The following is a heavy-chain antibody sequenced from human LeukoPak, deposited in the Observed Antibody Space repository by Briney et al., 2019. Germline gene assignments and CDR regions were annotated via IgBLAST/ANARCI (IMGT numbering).Heavy chain of an antibody. D-gene: IGHD3-22*01. CDR2: IIPIFGTA. CDR1: GGTFSSYA. CDR3: ARVGYYYDSSGYYNFDY. Sequence: ASVKVSFKASGGTFSSYAISWVRQAPGQGLEWMGGIIPIFGTASYAQKFQGRVTITADESTSTAYMELSSLRSDDTAVYYCARVGYYYDSSGYYNFDYWGQGTLVTVSS. V-gene: IGHV1-69*13. J-gene: IGHJ4*02.